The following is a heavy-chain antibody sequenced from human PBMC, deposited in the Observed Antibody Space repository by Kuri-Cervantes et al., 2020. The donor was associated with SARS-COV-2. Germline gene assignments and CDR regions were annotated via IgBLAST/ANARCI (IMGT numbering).Heavy chain of an antibody. V-gene: IGHV4-4*07. J-gene: IGHJ3*02. CDR1: GGSISSYY. CDR2: IYTSGST. D-gene: IGHD1-1*01. Sequence: SETLSLTCTVSGGSISSYYWSWIRQPAGKGLEWIGRIYTSGSTNYNPSLKSRVTMSVDTSKNQFSLKLSSVTAADTAVYYCARPGRRTDTGSAFDIWGQGTMVTVSS. CDR3: ARPGRRTDTGSAFDI.